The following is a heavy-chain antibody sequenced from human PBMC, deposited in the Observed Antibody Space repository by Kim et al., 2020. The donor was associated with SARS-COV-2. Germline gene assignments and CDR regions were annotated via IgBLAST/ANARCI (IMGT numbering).Heavy chain of an antibody. V-gene: IGHV1-18*01. CDR2: ISAYNGNT. CDR3: ARTFRSTMIVSNWFDP. D-gene: IGHD3-22*01. J-gene: IGHJ5*02. Sequence: ASVKVSCKASGYTFTSYGISWVRQAPGQGLEWMGWISAYNGNTNYAQKLQGRVTMTTDTSTSTAYMELRSLRSDDTAVYYCARTFRSTMIVSNWFDPWGQGTLVTVSS. CDR1: GYTFTSYG.